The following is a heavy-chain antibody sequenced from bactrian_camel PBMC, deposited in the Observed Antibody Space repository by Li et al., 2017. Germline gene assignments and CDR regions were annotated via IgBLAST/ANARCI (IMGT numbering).Heavy chain of an antibody. Sequence: VQLVESGGGLVQPGGSLRLSCAASGFTFSNVDMTWVRQGPGKGLEWVSSSSSGALSLVYADSVKGRFTISRDIAKNMVYLLMNSLKPEDTAVYYCVKPNPDAREGFDHWGQGTQVTVS. V-gene: IGHV3S40*01. D-gene: IGHD1*01. J-gene: IGHJ4*01. CDR1: GFTFSNVD. CDR3: VKPNPDAREGFDH. CDR2: SSSGALSL.